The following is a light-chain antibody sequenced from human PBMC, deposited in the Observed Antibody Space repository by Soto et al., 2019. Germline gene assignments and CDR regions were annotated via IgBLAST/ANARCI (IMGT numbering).Light chain of an antibody. V-gene: IGKV3-20*01. CDR2: AAS. CDR3: QQQGT. J-gene: IGKJ2*01. CDR1: QSLSSSY. Sequence: DIVLTQFPGTLSLSPGERATLSCRPSQSLSSSYLVWYQQKPGQAPRLLIYAASRRATGIPDRFSGSGSATEYTLTISRLEPEDSVVYYCQQQGTFGQGTKLEIK.